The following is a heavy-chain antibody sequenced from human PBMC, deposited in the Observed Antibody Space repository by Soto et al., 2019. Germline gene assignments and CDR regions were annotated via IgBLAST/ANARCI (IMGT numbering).Heavy chain of an antibody. Sequence: EVHLLDSGGGLVQPGGSLRLSCAASGFTFSNYAMTWVRQGPGKGLEWVSGISGSGGRSDYADSVKGRFTISRDKSKSTLYFQMTSLRAEDTAVYYCAKAYFVLSSEQTYYFDYWGQGTLVTVSS. CDR3: AKAYFVLSSEQTYYFDY. CDR1: GFTFSNYA. D-gene: IGHD1-26*01. CDR2: ISGSGGRS. J-gene: IGHJ4*02. V-gene: IGHV3-23*01.